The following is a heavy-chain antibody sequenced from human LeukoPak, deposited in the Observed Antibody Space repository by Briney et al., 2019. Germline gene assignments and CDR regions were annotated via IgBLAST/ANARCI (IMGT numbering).Heavy chain of an antibody. Sequence: PGGSLRLSCAASGFTFSSYAMIWVRQAPGKGLEWVAAISFDGNNEYYADSVKGRFTISRDNSKNTLYLQMNSLRAEDTAVYYCANIIRKYTSGYYYFDYWGQGTLVTVSS. D-gene: IGHD6-25*01. CDR3: ANIIRKYTSGYYYFDY. CDR1: GFTFSSYA. J-gene: IGHJ4*02. CDR2: ISFDGNNE. V-gene: IGHV3-30-3*01.